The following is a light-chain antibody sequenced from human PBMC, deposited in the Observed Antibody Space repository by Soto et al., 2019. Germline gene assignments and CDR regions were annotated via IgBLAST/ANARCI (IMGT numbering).Light chain of an antibody. CDR2: TAT. Sequence: AIRMTQSPSSLSASTGDRVTITCRASQDISSYLAWYQQKPGKAPKLLIYTATTLQTGVPSRFSGSGSGTDFTLTINSLQSEDFATYYCQQFYSYPRAFGQGTKVEIK. CDR3: QQFYSYPRA. CDR1: QDISSY. J-gene: IGKJ1*01. V-gene: IGKV1-8*01.